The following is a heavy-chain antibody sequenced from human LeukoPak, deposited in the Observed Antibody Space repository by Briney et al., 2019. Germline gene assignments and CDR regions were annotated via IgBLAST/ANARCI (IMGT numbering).Heavy chain of an antibody. D-gene: IGHD2-2*02. CDR2: VHYSGST. Sequence: SETLSLTCTVSGASFSSGGYYWSWIRQQAGKGLEWIGYVHYSGSTYYNPSLKGRLTISLDTSRNQFSLKMDSVTAADTAVYYCAGGPLRYCNSSSCYTWFDPWGLGTLVTVSS. CDR1: GASFSSGGYY. J-gene: IGHJ5*02. V-gene: IGHV4-31*03. CDR3: AGGPLRYCNSSSCYTWFDP.